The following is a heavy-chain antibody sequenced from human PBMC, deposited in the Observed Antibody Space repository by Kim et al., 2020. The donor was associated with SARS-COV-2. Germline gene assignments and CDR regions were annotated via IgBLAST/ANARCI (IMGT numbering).Heavy chain of an antibody. CDR1: GFTFSSYE. V-gene: IGHV3-48*03. Sequence: GGSLRLSCAASGFTFSSYEMNWVRQAPGKGLEWVSYISSSGSTIYYADSVKGRFTISRDNAKNSLYLQMNSLRAEDTAVYYCAGSLLTGYSSGGTGGFDYWGQGTLVTVSS. CDR2: ISSSGSTI. CDR3: AGSLLTGYSSGGTGGFDY. D-gene: IGHD6-19*01. J-gene: IGHJ4*02.